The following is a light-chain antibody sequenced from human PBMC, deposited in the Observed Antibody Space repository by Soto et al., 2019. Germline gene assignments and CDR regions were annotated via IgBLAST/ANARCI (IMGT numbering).Light chain of an antibody. V-gene: IGKV3-20*01. CDR3: QQYGSSPYT. J-gene: IGKJ2*01. CDR1: QTVSSSY. Sequence: EIVLTQSPGTLSLSPGERATLSCRASQTVSSSYLAWYQQKPGQAPRLLIYAVSSRATGIPDRFSGSGSGTDFTLTISRLEPEDFAVYYCQQYGSSPYTFGQGTKLEIK. CDR2: AVS.